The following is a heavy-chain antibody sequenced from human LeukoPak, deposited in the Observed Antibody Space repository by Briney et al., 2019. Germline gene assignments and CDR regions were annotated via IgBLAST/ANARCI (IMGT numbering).Heavy chain of an antibody. V-gene: IGHV6-1*01. CDR3: AGGALGYYYGMDD. Sequence: SQTLSLTFAISGDSVSSNSDAWNWIRQSPSRGLEWLGRTYYRSKWYNDYAVSVKSRITINPDTSKNQFSLQLNSVAPEDTAVYYCAGGALGYYYGMDDWGQGTTVTVSS. CDR1: GDSVSSNSDA. CDR2: TYYRSKWYN. D-gene: IGHD4-23*01. J-gene: IGHJ6*02.